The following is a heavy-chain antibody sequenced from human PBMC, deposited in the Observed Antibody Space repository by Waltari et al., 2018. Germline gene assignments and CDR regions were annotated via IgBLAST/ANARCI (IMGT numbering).Heavy chain of an antibody. CDR1: GGSISSGDYY. D-gene: IGHD2-2*01. CDR2: IYDRGST. J-gene: IGHJ6*03. CDR3: ARGISGYCSSTSCYHYYYYYMDV. Sequence: QVQLQESGPGLVKPSQTLSLTCTVSGGSISSGDYYWSWLRQPPGKGLEWIGYIYDRGSTYYNPALKIRVTISVDTSKNQFSLKLSSVTAADTAVYYCARGISGYCSSTSCYHYYYYYMDVWGKGTTVTISS. V-gene: IGHV4-30-4*08.